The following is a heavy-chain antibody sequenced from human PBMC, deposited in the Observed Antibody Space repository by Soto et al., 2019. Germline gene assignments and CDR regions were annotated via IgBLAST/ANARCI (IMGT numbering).Heavy chain of an antibody. V-gene: IGHV3-48*02. CDR2: ISRSSTGI. J-gene: IGHJ6*02. Sequence: EVQLVESGGGLVQPGGSLRLSCAASGFTFSLYSMSWVRQAPGKGLEWVSYISRSSTGIHYADSVKGRFTISRDDATNSMQLQMNSLRYGDTAVYYCARAVTWGLDVWGQGTTVSISS. CDR1: GFTFSLYS. D-gene: IGHD3-10*01. CDR3: ARAVTWGLDV.